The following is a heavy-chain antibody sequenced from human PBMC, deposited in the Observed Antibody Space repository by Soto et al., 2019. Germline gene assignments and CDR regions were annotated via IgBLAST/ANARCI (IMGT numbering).Heavy chain of an antibody. CDR2: INPSGGST. Sequence: VKVSCKASGYTFTSYYMHWVRQAPGQGLEWMGIINPSGGSTSYAQKFQGRVTMTRDTSTSTVYMELSSLRSEDTAVYYCARDTSSSSWYGGYYYYGMDVWGQGTTVTVSS. V-gene: IGHV1-46*01. J-gene: IGHJ6*02. CDR3: ARDTSSSSWYGGYYYYGMDV. D-gene: IGHD6-13*01. CDR1: GYTFTSYY.